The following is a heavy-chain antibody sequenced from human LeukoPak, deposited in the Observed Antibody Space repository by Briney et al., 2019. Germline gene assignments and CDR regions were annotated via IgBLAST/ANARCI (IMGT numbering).Heavy chain of an antibody. CDR1: GGSISSYY. J-gene: IGHJ3*02. V-gene: IGHV4-4*07. CDR3: ARDKQWLDKGDAFDI. CDR2: IYTSGST. D-gene: IGHD6-19*01. Sequence: PSETLSLTCTVSGGSISSYYWSWIRQPAGKGLEWIGRIYTSGSTNYNPSLKSRVTMSVDTSKNQFSLKLSSVTAADTAVYYCARDKQWLDKGDAFDIWGQGTMVTVSS.